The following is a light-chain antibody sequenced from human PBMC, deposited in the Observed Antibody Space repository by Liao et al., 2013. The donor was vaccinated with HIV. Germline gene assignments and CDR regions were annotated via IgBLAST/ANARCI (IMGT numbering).Light chain of an antibody. V-gene: IGLV3-1*01. CDR2: EDT. CDR3: QAWDSNTYVV. Sequence: SYEVTQPPSVSVSPGQTATITCSGDKLGDKYVCWYQQKSGQSPVLVMYEDTKRPSGIPERFSGSNSGNTATLTISGTQAMDEADYYCQAWDSNTYVVFGGGTKLTVL. J-gene: IGLJ2*01. CDR1: KLGDKY.